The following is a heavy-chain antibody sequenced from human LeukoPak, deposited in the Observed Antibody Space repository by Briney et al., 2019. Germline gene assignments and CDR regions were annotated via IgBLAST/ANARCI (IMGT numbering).Heavy chain of an antibody. CDR3: ASIYYDSSY. V-gene: IGHV4-34*01. CDR2: VNHNGKA. Sequence: SETLSLTCAIYGASFSGYYWTWIRQRPGKGLEWIGEVNHNGKANYNPSLKSRLSITVDTSKNQFSLKLSSVTAADTAVYYCASIYYDSSYWGQGTLVTVSS. CDR1: GASFSGYY. J-gene: IGHJ4*02. D-gene: IGHD3-22*01.